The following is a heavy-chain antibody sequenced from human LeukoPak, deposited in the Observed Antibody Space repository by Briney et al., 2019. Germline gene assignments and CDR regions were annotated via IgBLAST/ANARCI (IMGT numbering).Heavy chain of an antibody. V-gene: IGHV3-7*04. CDR1: GFTFSSYW. D-gene: IGHD3-9*01. J-gene: IGHJ6*02. Sequence: PGWSLRLSCAASGFTFSSYWMSWVRQAPGKGLEWVANIKQDGSEKYYVDSVKGRFAISRDNAKNSLYLQMNSLRGEDTAVYYCARDSNSYYDILTGQQIYYYYGMDVWGQGTTVTVSS. CDR2: IKQDGSEK. CDR3: ARDSNSYYDILTGQQIYYYYGMDV.